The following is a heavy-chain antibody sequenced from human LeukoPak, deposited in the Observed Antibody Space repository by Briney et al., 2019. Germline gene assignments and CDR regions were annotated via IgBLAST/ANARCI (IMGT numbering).Heavy chain of an antibody. CDR1: GFTFSSNW. D-gene: IGHD3-10*01. Sequence: GGSLRLSCAASGFTFSSNWVSWVRQAPGKGLEWVANIKKDGSEEYYVDSVKGRFTISRDNAKNSVYLQMNSLRVEDTAVYYCAPYYYGSGTSLGYWGQGTLVTVSS. CDR2: IKKDGSEE. J-gene: IGHJ4*02. CDR3: APYYYGSGTSLGY. V-gene: IGHV3-7*01.